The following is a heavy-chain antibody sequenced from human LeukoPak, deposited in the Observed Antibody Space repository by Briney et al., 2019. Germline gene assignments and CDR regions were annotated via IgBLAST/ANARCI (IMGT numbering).Heavy chain of an antibody. J-gene: IGHJ3*02. V-gene: IGHV4-59*01. Sequence: SETLSLTCTVSGASITNSYWNWIRQSPGRGLEWIGYINYSGSTNYNPSLKSRVTISVDTSKNQFSLKLSSVTAADTAVYFCARDPLSTNDFDIWGQGTMVTVSS. CDR3: ARDPLSTNDFDI. D-gene: IGHD1-1*01. CDR1: GASITNSY. CDR2: INYSGST.